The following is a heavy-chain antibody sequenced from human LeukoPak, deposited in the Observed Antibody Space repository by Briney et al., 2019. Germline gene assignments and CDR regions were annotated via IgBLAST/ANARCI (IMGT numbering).Heavy chain of an antibody. CDR2: ISSSGSTI. CDR1: GFTFSNYW. V-gene: IGHV3-11*01. Sequence: GGSLRLSCAASGFTFSNYWMGWVRQAPGKGLEWVSYISSSGSTIYYADSVKGRFTISRDNAKNSLYLQMNSLRAEDTAVYYCARDAGDSSGWYGLLDYWGQGTLVTVSS. D-gene: IGHD6-19*01. J-gene: IGHJ4*02. CDR3: ARDAGDSSGWYGLLDY.